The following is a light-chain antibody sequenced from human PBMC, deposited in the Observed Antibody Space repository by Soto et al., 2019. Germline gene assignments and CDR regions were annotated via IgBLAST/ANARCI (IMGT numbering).Light chain of an antibody. CDR3: QQYNSYS. V-gene: IGKV1-5*03. Sequence: DIQMTQSPSTLSASVGDRVTITCRASQSISSWLAWYQQKPGKAPKLLIYKAYSLESGVPSRFSGGGSGTEFTLTISSLHPDDFATYYCQQYNSYSFGQGTKLEIK. CDR2: KAY. J-gene: IGKJ2*01. CDR1: QSISSW.